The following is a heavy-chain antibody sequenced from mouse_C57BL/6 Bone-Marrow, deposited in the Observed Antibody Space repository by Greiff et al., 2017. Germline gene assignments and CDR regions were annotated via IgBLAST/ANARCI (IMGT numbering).Heavy chain of an antibody. CDR1: GYTFTDYE. Sequence: QVQLQQPGAELVKPGASVKLSCKASGYTFTDYEMHWVKQTPVHGLEWIGAIDPETGGTAYNQKFKGKAILTADKSSSTAYMELRSLTSEDSAVYYCTRSMHYFDYWGQGTTLTVSS. V-gene: IGHV1-15*01. D-gene: IGHD2-3*01. J-gene: IGHJ2*01. CDR2: IDPETGGT. CDR3: TRSMHYFDY.